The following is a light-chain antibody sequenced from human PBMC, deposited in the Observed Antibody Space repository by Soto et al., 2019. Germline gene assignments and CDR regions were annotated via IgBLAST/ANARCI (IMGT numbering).Light chain of an antibody. J-gene: IGKJ1*01. Sequence: DIQMTQSPSSLSASVGDRVTISCRASQSISTYLNWYQHKPGTAPRLLIYYTSNRATGIPARFSGSGSGTDFTLTISSLAPEDFAVYYCHQRQSWPRTFGQGTKVDI. CDR2: YTS. CDR1: QSISTY. CDR3: HQRQSWPRT. V-gene: IGKV1-39*01.